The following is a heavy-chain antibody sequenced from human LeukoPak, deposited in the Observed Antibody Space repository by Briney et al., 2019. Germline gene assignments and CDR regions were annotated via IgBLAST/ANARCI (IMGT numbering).Heavy chain of an antibody. CDR1: GYTFSSYA. CDR3: AKGRVYYYDSSGYSFDY. CDR2: ISGSGGST. Sequence: GGSLRLSCAASGYTFSSYAMSWVRQAPGKGLEWVSTISGSGGSTYYADSVKGRFTISRDNSKNTLYLQMNSLRAEDTAVYYCAKGRVYYYDSSGYSFDYWGQGTLVTVSS. J-gene: IGHJ4*02. V-gene: IGHV3-23*01. D-gene: IGHD3-22*01.